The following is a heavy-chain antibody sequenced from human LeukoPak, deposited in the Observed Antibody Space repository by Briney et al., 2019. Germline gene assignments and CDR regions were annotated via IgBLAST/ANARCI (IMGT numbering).Heavy chain of an antibody. CDR2: IYYSGNT. J-gene: IGHJ4*01. V-gene: IGHV4-59*01. D-gene: IGHD5-18*01. CDR1: GDSISYYY. CDR3: ARVRGFSYDSSDFDY. Sequence: SETLSLTCTVSGDSISYYYWSWIRQPPGKGLEWIGKIYYSGNTNYNPSLKSRVTISVDTSKNQFSLKLSSVTAADTAVYYCARVRGFSYDSSDFDYWGQGTLVNGFS.